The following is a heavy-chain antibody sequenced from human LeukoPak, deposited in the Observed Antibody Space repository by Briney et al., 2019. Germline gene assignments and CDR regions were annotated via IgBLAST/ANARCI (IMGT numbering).Heavy chain of an antibody. V-gene: IGHV3-7*01. Sequence: PGGSLRLSCAASGFTFSSYAMHWVRQAPGKGLEWVANIKQDGSEKYYVDSVKGRFTISRDNAKNSLYLQMNSLRAEDTAVYYCARDREAPSLYYYGSGSYSHDYWGQGTLVTVSS. D-gene: IGHD3-10*01. J-gene: IGHJ4*02. CDR3: ARDREAPSLYYYGSGSYSHDY. CDR2: IKQDGSEK. CDR1: GFTFSSYA.